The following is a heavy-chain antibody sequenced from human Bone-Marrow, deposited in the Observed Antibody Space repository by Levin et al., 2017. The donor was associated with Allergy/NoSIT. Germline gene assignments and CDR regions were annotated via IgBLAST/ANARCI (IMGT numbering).Heavy chain of an antibody. CDR3: ARGAARFFDL. D-gene: IGHD6-6*01. J-gene: IGHJ4*02. CDR2: TYYRSKWFD. CDR1: GDSVSSTSAA. Sequence: PSQTLSLTCAISGDSVSSTSAAWNWIRHSPLRGLEWLGRTYYRSKWFDDYATSVRGRITVTPDTSNNQFSLHLTSVTPEDTGIYFCARGAARFFDLWGQGTPVTVSS. V-gene: IGHV6-1*01.